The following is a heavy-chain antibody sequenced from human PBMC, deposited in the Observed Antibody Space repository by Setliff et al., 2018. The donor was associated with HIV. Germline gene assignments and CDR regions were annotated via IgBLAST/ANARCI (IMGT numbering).Heavy chain of an antibody. V-gene: IGHV4-39*02. Sequence: KSSETLSRTCTVSGGSVSSGPYYGGWVRLSPGKGLEWIGSVSHSGDTYYSPALKNRVSMSIDTSKSQFSLKLVSVIVADTALYYCGRDGGYGGWYFVLGYFNSWGQGALVTVSS. CDR2: VSHSGDT. CDR3: GRDGGYGGWYFVLGYFNS. CDR1: GGSVSSGPYY. D-gene: IGHD6-19*01. J-gene: IGHJ4*02.